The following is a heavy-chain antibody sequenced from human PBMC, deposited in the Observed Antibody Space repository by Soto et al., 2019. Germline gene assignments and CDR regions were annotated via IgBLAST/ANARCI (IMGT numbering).Heavy chain of an antibody. CDR1: GDSISSGGYY. Sequence: SETLSLTCTVSGDSISSGGYYLSWIRQHPGKGLEWIGYIYYSGSTYYNPSLKSRVTISVDTSKNQFSLKLSSVTAADTAVYYCARENPTMSVAGLPALDYWGQGTLVTVSS. V-gene: IGHV4-31*03. D-gene: IGHD6-19*01. CDR2: IYYSGST. CDR3: ARENPTMSVAGLPALDY. J-gene: IGHJ4*02.